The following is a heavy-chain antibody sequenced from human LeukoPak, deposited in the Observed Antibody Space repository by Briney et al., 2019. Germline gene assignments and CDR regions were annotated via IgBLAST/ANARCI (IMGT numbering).Heavy chain of an antibody. Sequence: GGSLRLSCAASGFTFSGYGMHWVRQAPGKGLEWVAVIWYDGSNKYHADSVKGRFTISRDNAKNSLYLQMNSLRAEDTAVYYCARASTRGGYDNFDYWGQGTLVTVSS. CDR2: IWYDGSNK. CDR3: ARASTRGGYDNFDY. V-gene: IGHV3-33*01. CDR1: GFTFSGYG. D-gene: IGHD5-12*01. J-gene: IGHJ4*02.